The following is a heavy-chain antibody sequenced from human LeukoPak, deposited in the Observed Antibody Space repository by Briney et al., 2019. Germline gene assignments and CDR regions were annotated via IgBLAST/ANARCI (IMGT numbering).Heavy chain of an antibody. D-gene: IGHD5-24*01. Sequence: PSETLTLTCTVSGGSIISYYWSWIRQPPGKGLEWIGYIHYSGSTKYNPSLKSRVTISVDTSNNHFSLKLSSVTAADTAVYFCARVHPDGYSAYWGQGILVTVSS. CDR1: GGSIISYY. V-gene: IGHV4-59*01. CDR3: ARVHPDGYSAY. CDR2: IHYSGST. J-gene: IGHJ4*02.